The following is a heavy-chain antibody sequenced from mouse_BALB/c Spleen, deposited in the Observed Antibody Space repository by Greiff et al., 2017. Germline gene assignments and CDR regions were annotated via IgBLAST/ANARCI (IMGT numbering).Heavy chain of an antibody. CDR3: ARYRDDYDPWFAY. CDR1: GYTFTDYN. J-gene: IGHJ3*01. D-gene: IGHD2-4*01. CDR2: IYPYNGGT. Sequence: EVQRVESGPELVKPGASVKISCKASGYTFTDYNMHWVKQSHGKSLEWIGYIYPYNGGTGYNQKFKSKATLTVDNSSSTAYMELRSLTSEDSAVYYCARYRDDYDPWFAYWGQGTLVTVSA. V-gene: IGHV1S29*02.